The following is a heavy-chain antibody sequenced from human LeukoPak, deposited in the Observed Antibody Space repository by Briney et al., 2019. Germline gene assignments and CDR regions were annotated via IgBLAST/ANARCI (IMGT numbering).Heavy chain of an antibody. V-gene: IGHV1-18*01. D-gene: IGHD3-22*01. CDR2: ISAYNGNT. Sequence: ASVKVSCKASGYTFTSYGISWVRQAPGQGLEWMGWISAYNGNTNYAQKLQGRVTMTTDTSTSTAYMEMRSLRADDTAVYYCARLYYDSSGYSNYFDYWGQGTLVTVSS. CDR3: ARLYYDSSGYSNYFDY. CDR1: GYTFTSYG. J-gene: IGHJ4*02.